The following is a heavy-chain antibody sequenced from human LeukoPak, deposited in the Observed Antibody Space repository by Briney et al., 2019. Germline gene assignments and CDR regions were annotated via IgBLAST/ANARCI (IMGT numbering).Heavy chain of an antibody. V-gene: IGHV4-39*07. Sequence: SETLSLTCSVSGGFISGNTYFWAWIRQPPGKGLEWIGEINHSGSTNYNPSLKSRVTISVDTSKNQFSLKLSSVTAADTAAYYCARPPYYYGSGRSYWFDPWGQGTLVTVSS. CDR1: GGFISGNTYF. J-gene: IGHJ5*02. D-gene: IGHD3-10*01. CDR2: INHSGST. CDR3: ARPPYYYGSGRSYWFDP.